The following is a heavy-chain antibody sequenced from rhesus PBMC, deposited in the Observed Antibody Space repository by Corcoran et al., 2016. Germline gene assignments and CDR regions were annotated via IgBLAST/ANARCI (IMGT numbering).Heavy chain of an antibody. CDR1: GGSIGSNY. CDR3: AILGIGIVVVDY. D-gene: IGHD3-16*01. J-gene: IGHJ4*01. Sequence: QVQLQESGPGLVKPSETLSLTCAVSGGSIGSNYWSWIRQPPGKGLEWIGRISGSGGITDYNPSLKSRVTISTDTSKNQFSLNLRSVTAADTAVYYCAILGIGIVVVDYWGQGVLVTVSS. V-gene: IGHV4-160*01. CDR2: ISGSGGIT.